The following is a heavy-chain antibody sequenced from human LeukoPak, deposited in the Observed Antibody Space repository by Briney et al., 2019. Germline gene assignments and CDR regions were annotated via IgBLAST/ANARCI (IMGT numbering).Heavy chain of an antibody. V-gene: IGHV4-38-2*02. CDR1: AYSISSGYY. D-gene: IGHD6-19*01. CDR2: IYHSGST. CDR3: ARDDRAVAGTGGGIYYYYYYMDV. Sequence: SETLSLTCTVSAYSISSGYYWGWIRQPPGKGLEWIGSIYHSGSTYYNPSLKSRVTISVDTSKNQFSLKLSSVTAADTAVYYCARDDRAVAGTGGGIYYYYYYMDVWGKGTTVTVSS. J-gene: IGHJ6*03.